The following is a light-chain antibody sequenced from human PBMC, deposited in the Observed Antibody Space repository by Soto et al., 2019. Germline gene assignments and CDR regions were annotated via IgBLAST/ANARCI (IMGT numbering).Light chain of an antibody. CDR1: QSVRSSF. CDR3: QQYGSSIT. J-gene: IGKJ5*01. CDR2: GAS. Sequence: EIVMTQSPATLSVSPGERATLSCRASQSVRSSFLAWYQQKPGQAPRLLIYGASTRATGIPDRFSGGGSGTDFTLTVTRLEPEDFAVYYCQQYGSSITFGQGTRLEI. V-gene: IGKV3-20*01.